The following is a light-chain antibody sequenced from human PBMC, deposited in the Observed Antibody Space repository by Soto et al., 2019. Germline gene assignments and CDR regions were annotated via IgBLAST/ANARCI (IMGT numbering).Light chain of an antibody. Sequence: VVLTQSPATLSLSPGEPATLSCRASRDVYINALAWYQQKPGRTPTLLIYGASTRATGIPDRFCATGSGTEFSLTISSVEPEDFAVYYCQQYGASPFTFGPGTRVEI. CDR1: RDVYINA. V-gene: IGKV3-20*01. CDR3: QQYGASPFT. CDR2: GAS. J-gene: IGKJ3*01.